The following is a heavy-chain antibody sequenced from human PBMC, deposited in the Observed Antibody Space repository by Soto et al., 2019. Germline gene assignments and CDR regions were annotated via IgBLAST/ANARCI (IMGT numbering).Heavy chain of an antibody. V-gene: IGHV4-31*03. CDR2: IYYSGST. CDR1: GGSVSSGGYY. Sequence: TLSLTCTVSGGSVSSGGYYWSWIRQHPGKGLEWIGYIYYSGSTYYNPSLKSRVTISVDTSKNQFSLKLSSVTAADTAVYYCASTTVNKADAFDIWGQGTMVTV. J-gene: IGHJ3*02. CDR3: ASTTVNKADAFDI. D-gene: IGHD4-17*01.